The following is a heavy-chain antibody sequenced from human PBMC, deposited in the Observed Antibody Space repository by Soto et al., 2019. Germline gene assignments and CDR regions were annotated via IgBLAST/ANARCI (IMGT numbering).Heavy chain of an antibody. CDR2: IDWDDDK. Sequence: SGPTLVNPTQTLTLTCTFSGFSLSTSGMCVSWIRQPPGKALEWLARIDWDDDKYYSTSLKTRLTISKDTSKNQVVLTMTNMDPVDTATYYCARIHYYDSSGPYYFDYWGQGTLVTVSS. D-gene: IGHD3-22*01. CDR1: GFSLSTSGMC. CDR3: ARIHYYDSSGPYYFDY. V-gene: IGHV2-70*11. J-gene: IGHJ4*02.